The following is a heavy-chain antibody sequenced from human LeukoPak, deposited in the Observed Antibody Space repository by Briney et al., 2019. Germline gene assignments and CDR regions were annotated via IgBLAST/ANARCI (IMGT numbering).Heavy chain of an antibody. CDR3: AHSFTTFGGVIDPFDY. J-gene: IGHJ4*02. Sequence: SETLSLTCTVSGGSISSSSYYWGWIRQPPGKGLEWIGSIYYSGSTYYNPSLKSRVTISVDTSKNQFSLKLNSVTAADTAVYYCAHSFTTFGGVIDPFDYWGQGTLVTVSS. D-gene: IGHD3-16*02. V-gene: IGHV4-39*07. CDR1: GGSISSSSYY. CDR2: IYYSGST.